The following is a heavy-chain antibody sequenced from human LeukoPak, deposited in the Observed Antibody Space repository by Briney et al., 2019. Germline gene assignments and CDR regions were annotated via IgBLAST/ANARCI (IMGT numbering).Heavy chain of an antibody. CDR3: ARAPSRDIVVVPAAIGY. CDR1: GGTFSSYA. Sequence: SVKVSCKASGGTFSSYAISWVRQAPGQGLEWMGGIIPIFGTANYAQKFQGRVTITADESTSTAYMELSNLRSEDTAVYYCARAPSRDIVVVPAAIGYWGQGTLVTVSS. J-gene: IGHJ4*02. D-gene: IGHD2-2*01. V-gene: IGHV1-69*01. CDR2: IIPIFGTA.